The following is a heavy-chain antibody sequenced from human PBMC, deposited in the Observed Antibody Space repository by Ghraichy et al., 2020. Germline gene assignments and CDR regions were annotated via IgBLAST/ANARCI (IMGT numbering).Heavy chain of an antibody. D-gene: IGHD5-18*01. J-gene: IGHJ4*02. CDR3: AKEWGYSYGDDYFDY. CDR2: ISYDGSNK. CDR1: GFTFSSYG. Sequence: VGSLRLSCAASGFTFSSYGMHWVRQAPGKGLEWVAVISYDGSNKYYADSVKGRFTISRDNSKNTLYLQMNSLRAEDTAVYYCAKEWGYSYGDDYFDYWGQGTLVTVSS. V-gene: IGHV3-30*18.